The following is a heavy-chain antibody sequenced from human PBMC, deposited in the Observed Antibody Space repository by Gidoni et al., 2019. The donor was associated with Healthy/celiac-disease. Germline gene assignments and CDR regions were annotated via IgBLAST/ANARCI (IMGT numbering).Heavy chain of an antibody. Sequence: QVQLVAPVVGVVQHGRSLRLSCATSLFTYSRYGMHWVRQAPGKGLEWVAVRSYDGSNKDYADSGKSRFTISRDNSKNTLYLQMNSLRAEYTAVYYCAKEDTAMVTGDYYFDYWGQGTLVTVSS. CDR2: RSYDGSNK. CDR3: AKEDTAMVTGDYYFDY. D-gene: IGHD5-18*01. J-gene: IGHJ4*02. CDR1: LFTYSRYG. V-gene: IGHV3-30*18.